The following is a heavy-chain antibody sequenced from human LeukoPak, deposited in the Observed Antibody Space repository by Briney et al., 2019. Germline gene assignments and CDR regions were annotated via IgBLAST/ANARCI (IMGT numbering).Heavy chain of an antibody. CDR3: ARGGEHWEY. J-gene: IGHJ4*02. CDR2: IIPILGIA. V-gene: IGHV1-69*04. CDR1: GYTFTGYY. D-gene: IGHD1-26*01. Sequence: ASVKVSCKASGYTFTGYYLNWVRQAPGQGLEWMGRIIPILGIANYAQKFQGRVTITADKSTSTAYMELSSLRSEDTAVYYCARGGEHWEYWGQGTLVTVSS.